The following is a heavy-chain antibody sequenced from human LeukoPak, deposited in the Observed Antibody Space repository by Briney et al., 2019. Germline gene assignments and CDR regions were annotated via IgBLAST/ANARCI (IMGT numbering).Heavy chain of an antibody. J-gene: IGHJ4*02. CDR3: TRVGYDFWSGYYDY. CDR2: IRSKAYGGTT. Sequence: GGSLRLSCTASGFTFGDYAMSWVRQAPGKGLEWVGFIRSKAYGGTTEYAASVKGRFTISRDDSKSIAYPQMNSLKTEDTAVYYCTRVGYDFWSGYYDYWGQGTLVTVSS. V-gene: IGHV3-49*04. D-gene: IGHD3-3*01. CDR1: GFTFGDYA.